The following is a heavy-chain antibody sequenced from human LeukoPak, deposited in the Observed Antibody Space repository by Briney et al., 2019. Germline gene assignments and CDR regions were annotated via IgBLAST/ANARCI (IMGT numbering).Heavy chain of an antibody. J-gene: IGHJ4*02. CDR1: GISLSPSEMC. V-gene: IGHV2-70*17. CDR3: ARFLSTGDHFDH. Sequence: SGPALVLPTQTLTLTCTFSGISLSPSEMCVTWIRQPPGKALEWLARIDWDDEKFYSTSLKTRFTISKDTSKNQVVLTMTNMNPVDTGTYYCARFLSTGDHFDHWGQGNRVIVSS. CDR2: IDWDDEK. D-gene: IGHD4-17*01.